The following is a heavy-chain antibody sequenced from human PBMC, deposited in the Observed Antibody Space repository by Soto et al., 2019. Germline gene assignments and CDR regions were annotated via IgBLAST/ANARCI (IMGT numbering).Heavy chain of an antibody. CDR3: AADTPGDGYNFGLILFAY. J-gene: IGHJ4*02. Sequence: ASVKVSCKASGFTFTSSAVQWVRQARGQRLEWIGWIVVGSGNTNYAQKFQERVTITRDMSTSTAYMELSSLRSEDTAVYYCAADTPGDGYNFGLILFAYWGLGTLVTVSS. CDR1: GFTFTSSA. CDR2: IVVGSGNT. V-gene: IGHV1-58*01. D-gene: IGHD5-12*01.